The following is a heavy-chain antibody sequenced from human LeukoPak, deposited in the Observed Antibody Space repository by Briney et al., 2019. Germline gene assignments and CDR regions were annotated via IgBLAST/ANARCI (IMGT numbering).Heavy chain of an antibody. CDR1: GFIFSSYW. D-gene: IGHD3-10*01. CDR3: ARGDLWLGH. Sequence: PGGSLRLSCATSGFIFSSYWMCWLRQAPGKGLEWVANIKSDGSEEYYGDSVKGRFTISRDNAKNSLYLQMNSLRVEDTAVYYCARGDLWLGHWGQGSLVTVSS. CDR2: IKSDGSEE. V-gene: IGHV3-7*01. J-gene: IGHJ4*02.